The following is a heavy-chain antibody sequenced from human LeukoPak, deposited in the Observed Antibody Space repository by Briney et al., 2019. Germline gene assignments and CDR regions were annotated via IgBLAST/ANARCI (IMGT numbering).Heavy chain of an antibody. V-gene: IGHV3-21*01. Sequence: GGSLRLSCAASGFTFSSYSMNWVRQAPGKGLEWVSSISSSSSYIYYADSVKGRFTISRDNAKNSLYLQVNSLRAEDTAVYYCARDLGGRVAYSSGWYNFDYWGQGTLVTVSS. CDR2: ISSSSSYI. CDR3: ARDLGGRVAYSSGWYNFDY. CDR1: GFTFSSYS. D-gene: IGHD6-19*01. J-gene: IGHJ4*02.